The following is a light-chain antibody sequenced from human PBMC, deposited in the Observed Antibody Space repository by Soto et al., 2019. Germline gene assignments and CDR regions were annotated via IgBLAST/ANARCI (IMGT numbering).Light chain of an antibody. CDR3: QQYGSSLRT. CDR1: QSVSSSY. J-gene: IGKJ1*01. V-gene: IGKV3-20*01. Sequence: EIVMTQSPATLSVSTGERATLSCRASQSVSSSYLAWYQQKPGQAPRFLIYGASHRAIGIPDRFSGSGSGTDFTLTISRLEPEDFAVYYCQQYGSSLRTFGQGTMVDIK. CDR2: GAS.